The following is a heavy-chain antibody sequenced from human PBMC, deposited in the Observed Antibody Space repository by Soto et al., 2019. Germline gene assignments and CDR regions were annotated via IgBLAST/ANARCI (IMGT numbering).Heavy chain of an antibody. V-gene: IGHV4-39*01. J-gene: IGHJ5*02. CDR2: IYYSGST. D-gene: IGHD5-18*01. CDR3: ARPGGYSYGHLNWFDP. Sequence: SETLSLTCTVSGGSISSSSYYWVWIRQPPGKGLEWIGSIYYSGSTYYNPSLKSRVTISVDTSKNQFSLELSSVTAADTAVYYCARPGGYSYGHLNWFDPWGQGTLVTVSS. CDR1: GGSISSSSYY.